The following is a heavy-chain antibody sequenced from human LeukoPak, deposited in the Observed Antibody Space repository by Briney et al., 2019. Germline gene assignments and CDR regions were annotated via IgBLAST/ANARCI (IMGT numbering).Heavy chain of an antibody. Sequence: GSRRLACAAFGFKFSRYVMRWVRQAAGKGLEWVSTFSGRGYITFYGGSVKGRFTISRDSSKNTLYLQMHSLRAEDTAVYYCAKGGSSSWDYFDYWGQATLVTVSS. CDR2: FSGRGYIT. CDR3: AKGGSSSWDYFDY. D-gene: IGHD6-19*01. V-gene: IGHV3-23*01. CDR1: GFKFSRYV. J-gene: IGHJ4*02.